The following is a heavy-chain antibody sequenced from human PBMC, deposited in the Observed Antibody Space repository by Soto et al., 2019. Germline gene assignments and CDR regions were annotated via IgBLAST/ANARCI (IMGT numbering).Heavy chain of an antibody. CDR2: ISWNSGSI. J-gene: IGHJ3*02. CDR1: GFTFDDYA. CDR3: AKCVSGSGIHDAFDI. D-gene: IGHD6-19*01. V-gene: IGHV3-9*01. Sequence: GGSLRLPCAASGFTFDDYAMHWVRQAPGKGLEWVSGISWNSGSIGYADSVKGRFTISRDNAKNSLYLQMNSLRAEDTALYYCAKCVSGSGIHDAFDIWGQGTMVTVSS.